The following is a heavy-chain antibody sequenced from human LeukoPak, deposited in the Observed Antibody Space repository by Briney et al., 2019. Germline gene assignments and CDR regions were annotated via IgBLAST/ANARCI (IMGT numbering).Heavy chain of an antibody. D-gene: IGHD2-2*03. J-gene: IGHJ4*02. V-gene: IGHV4-34*01. CDR3: ARGVDIVVVPAAGFDY. Sequence: SETLSLTCAVYGGSFSGYYWSRIRQPPGKGLEWIGEINHSGSTNYNPSLKSRVTISVDTSKNQFSLKLSSVTAADTAVYYCARGVDIVVVPAAGFDYWGQGTLVTVSS. CDR2: INHSGST. CDR1: GGSFSGYY.